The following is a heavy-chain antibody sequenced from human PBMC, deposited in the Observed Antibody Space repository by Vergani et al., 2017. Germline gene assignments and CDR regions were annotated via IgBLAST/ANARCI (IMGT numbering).Heavy chain of an antibody. CDR3: ARDNGIAAAGTLGYDY. V-gene: IGHV4-59*01. Sequence: QVQLQESGPGLVKPSETLSLTCTVSGGSISSYYWSWIRQPPGKGLEWIGYIYYSGSTNYNPSLKSRVTISVDTSQNQFSLKLSSVTAADTAVYYCARDNGIAAAGTLGYDYWGQGTLVTVSS. CDR2: IYYSGST. D-gene: IGHD6-13*01. J-gene: IGHJ4*02. CDR1: GGSISSYY.